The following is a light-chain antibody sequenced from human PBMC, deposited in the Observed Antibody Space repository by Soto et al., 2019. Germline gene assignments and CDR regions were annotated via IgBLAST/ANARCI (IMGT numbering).Light chain of an antibody. CDR2: TNT. CDR1: SSNIGANT. J-gene: IGLJ7*01. V-gene: IGLV1-44*01. Sequence: QAVVTQPPSVSGTPGQRVTISCSGGSSNIGANTVNWYQQLPGTAPQLLIFTNTQRPSGVPDRFSGSKSGTSASLAIGGLQSEDEADYYCAAWDDSLNGPVFGGGTQLTVL. CDR3: AAWDDSLNGPV.